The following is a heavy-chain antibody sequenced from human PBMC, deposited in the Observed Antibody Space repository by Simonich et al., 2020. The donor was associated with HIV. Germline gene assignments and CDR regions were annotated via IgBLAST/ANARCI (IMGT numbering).Heavy chain of an antibody. CDR2: ISWNSGSI. V-gene: IGHV3-9*01. CDR3: AKDKGAYYGSGSPVY. CDR1: GFTFDDYA. J-gene: IGHJ4*02. Sequence: EVQLVESGGGLVQPGRSLRLSCAASGFTFDDYAMHWVRQAPGKGRECVAGISWNSGSIVYADSVKGRFTISRDNAKNSLYLQMNSLRAEDTALYYCAKDKGAYYGSGSPVYWGQGTLVTVSS. D-gene: IGHD3-10*01.